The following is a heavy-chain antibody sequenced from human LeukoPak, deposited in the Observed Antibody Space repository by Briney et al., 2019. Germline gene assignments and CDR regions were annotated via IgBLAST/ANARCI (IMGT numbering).Heavy chain of an antibody. CDR1: GGTFSSYA. J-gene: IGHJ3*02. Sequence: SVKVSCKASGGTFSSYAISWVRQAPGQGLEWMGRIIPIFGIANYAQKFQGRVTITADKSTSTAYMELSSLRSEDTAVYYCARESTSRGYCTNGVCSSWALDIWGQGTMVTVSS. CDR2: IIPIFGIA. V-gene: IGHV1-69*04. D-gene: IGHD2-8*01. CDR3: ARESTSRGYCTNGVCSSWALDI.